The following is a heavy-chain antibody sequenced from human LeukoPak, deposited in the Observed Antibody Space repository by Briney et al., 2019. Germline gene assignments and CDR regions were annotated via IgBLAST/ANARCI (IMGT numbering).Heavy chain of an antibody. J-gene: IGHJ2*01. CDR2: IHYTGAT. D-gene: IGHD7-27*01. CDR3: ARGVLGPYYFDL. Sequence: SETLSLTCAVYGGSFRGYYWSWIRQPPGKGLEWIGEIHYTGATNYKPSLKSRVTISGDPSKDQVSLRVSSVTAADTAVYYCARGVLGPYYFDLWGRGTLVTVSS. V-gene: IGHV4-34*01. CDR1: GGSFRGYY.